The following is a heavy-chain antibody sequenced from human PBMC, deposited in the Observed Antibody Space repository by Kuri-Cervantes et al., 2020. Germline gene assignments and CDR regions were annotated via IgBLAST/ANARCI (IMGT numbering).Heavy chain of an antibody. CDR3: GKEGGKLTLGGIDY. D-gene: IGHD4-23*01. V-gene: IGHV3-9*01. Sequence: GGSLRLSCAASGFTFDDYAMHWVRQAPGKGLEWVSGINWNSGSIDYADSVKGRFTISRDNAKTSLYLQMNSLGPDDSALYYCGKEGGKLTLGGIDYWGQGTLVTVSS. CDR2: INWNSGSI. CDR1: GFTFDDYA. J-gene: IGHJ4*02.